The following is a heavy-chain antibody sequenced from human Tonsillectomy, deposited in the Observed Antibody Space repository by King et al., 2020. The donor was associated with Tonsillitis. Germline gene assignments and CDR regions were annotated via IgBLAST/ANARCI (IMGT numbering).Heavy chain of an antibody. D-gene: IGHD5-18*01. Sequence: VQLVESGGGVVQPGGSLRLSCAASGFTFSSYGMHWVRQAPGKGLEWVAFIRYDGSNKYYADSVKGRFTISRDNSKNTLYLQMNSLRAEDTAVYYCAKAPLLAGGQLKPIDYWGQGTLVTVSS. J-gene: IGHJ4*02. V-gene: IGHV3-30*02. CDR3: AKAPLLAGGQLKPIDY. CDR1: GFTFSSYG. CDR2: IRYDGSNK.